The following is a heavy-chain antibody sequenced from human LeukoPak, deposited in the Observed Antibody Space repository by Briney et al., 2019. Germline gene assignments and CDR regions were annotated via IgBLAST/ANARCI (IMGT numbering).Heavy chain of an antibody. V-gene: IGHV3-21*01. CDR2: ISSSSSYI. D-gene: IGHD6-13*01. J-gene: IGHJ3*02. CDR1: GFTFSSYS. CDR3: ARDLGVSSSWYVAFDI. Sequence: GGSLRLSCAASGFTFSSYSMNWVRQAPGKGLEWVSSISSSSSYIYYADSVKGRFTISRDNAKKSLYLQMNSLRAEDTAVYYCARDLGVSSSWYVAFDIWGQGTMVTVSS.